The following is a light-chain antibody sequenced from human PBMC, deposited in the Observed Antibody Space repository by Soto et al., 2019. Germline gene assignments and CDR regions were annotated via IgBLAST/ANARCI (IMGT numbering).Light chain of an antibody. J-gene: IGKJ1*01. CDR3: LQDYNYHWT. V-gene: IGKV1-6*01. CDR2: AAS. Sequence: AIQMTQSPSSLSASVGDRVTITCRASQGIRNDLGWYQQKPGKAPKLMIYAASSLQSGVPSRFSGSGSGTDFTLTISSLQPEDFATYYCLQDYNYHWTFGQGTKGEIK. CDR1: QGIRND.